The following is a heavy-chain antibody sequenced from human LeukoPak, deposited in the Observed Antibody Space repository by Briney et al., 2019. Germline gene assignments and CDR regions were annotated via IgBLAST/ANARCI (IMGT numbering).Heavy chain of an antibody. V-gene: IGHV4-39*01. CDR3: ARHGYIQFWLY. Sequence: PSETLSLTCTVSGASISRGTYYWGWIRQSPEKGLEWIRSIDSSGTTHYNSSLKSRVIISVDTSKNQVSLNLTSVTFADTAVYYCARHGYIQFWLYWGQGTQVIVSS. J-gene: IGHJ4*02. CDR2: IDSSGTT. D-gene: IGHD5-18*01. CDR1: GASISRGTYY.